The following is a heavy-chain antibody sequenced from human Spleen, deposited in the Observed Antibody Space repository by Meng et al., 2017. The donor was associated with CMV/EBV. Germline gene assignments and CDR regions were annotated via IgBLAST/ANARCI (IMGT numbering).Heavy chain of an antibody. V-gene: IGHV3-21*01. Sequence: GGSLRLSCEASGFTFSRYTLNWVRQTPGKGLEWVSSISSTGSYIYYADSVKGRFTISRDNAKNSLYLQMNSLRAEDTAVYYCASSGDKAGMDVWGQGTTVTVSS. CDR1: GFTFSRYT. J-gene: IGHJ6*02. D-gene: IGHD3-10*01. CDR3: ASSGDKAGMDV. CDR2: ISSTGSYI.